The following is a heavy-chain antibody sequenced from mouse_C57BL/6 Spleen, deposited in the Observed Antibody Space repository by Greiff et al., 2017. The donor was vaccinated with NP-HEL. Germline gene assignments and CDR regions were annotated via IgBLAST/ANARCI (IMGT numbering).Heavy chain of an antibody. CDR3: ARAGYGYDGGAY. J-gene: IGHJ3*01. CDR2: IDPCDSYT. V-gene: IGHV1-59*01. D-gene: IGHD2-2*01. CDR1: GYTFTSYW. Sequence: QVQLQQPGAELVRPGTSVKLSCKASGYTFTSYWMHWVKQRPGQGLEWIGVIDPCDSYTNYNQKFKGKATLTVDTSSSTAYMQLSSLTSEDSAVYYCARAGYGYDGGAYWGQGTLVTVSA.